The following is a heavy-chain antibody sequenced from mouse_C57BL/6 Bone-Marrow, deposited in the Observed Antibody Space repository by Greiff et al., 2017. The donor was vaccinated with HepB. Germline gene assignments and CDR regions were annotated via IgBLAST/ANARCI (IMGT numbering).Heavy chain of an antibody. CDR1: GFSLTSYG. J-gene: IGHJ3*01. V-gene: IGHV2-2*01. D-gene: IGHD2-4*01. CDR3: ARYDYEAWFAY. CDR2: IWSGGST. Sequence: VKLVESGPGLVQPSQSLSITCTVSGFSLTSYGVHWVRQSPGKGLEWLGVIWSGGSTDYNAAFISRLSISKDNSKSQVFFKMNSLQADDTAIYYCARYDYEAWFAYWGQGTLVTVSA.